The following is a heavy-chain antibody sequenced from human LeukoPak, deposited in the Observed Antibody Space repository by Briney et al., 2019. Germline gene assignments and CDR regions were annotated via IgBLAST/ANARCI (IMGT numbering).Heavy chain of an antibody. V-gene: IGHV3-21*01. D-gene: IGHD2-15*01. CDR2: ISSSSSYI. CDR1: GFTFSSYS. J-gene: IGHJ4*02. Sequence: GGSLRLSCAASGFTFSSYSMNWVRQAPGKGLEWVSSISSSSSYIYYADSVKGRFTISRDNAKNSLYLQMNSLRAEDTAVYYCAALGYCSDGSCSYFDYWGQGTLVTVSS. CDR3: AALGYCSDGSCSYFDY.